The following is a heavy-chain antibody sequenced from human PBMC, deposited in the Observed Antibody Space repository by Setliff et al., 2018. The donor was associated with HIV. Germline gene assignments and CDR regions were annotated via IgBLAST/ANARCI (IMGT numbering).Heavy chain of an antibody. V-gene: IGHV1-69*13. D-gene: IGHD2-21*02. CDR2: IIPIFGTT. CDR1: GGTFSSYS. CDR3: ARADCGGDCYSGSRGYYYYYGMDV. Sequence: GASVKVSCKASGGTFSSYSITWVRQAPGQGLEWVGGIIPIFGTTNYAQNFQGRVTISADESTSTAYMELSSLRSEDTAIYYCARADCGGDCYSGSRGYYYYYGMDVWGQGTTVTVSS. J-gene: IGHJ6*02.